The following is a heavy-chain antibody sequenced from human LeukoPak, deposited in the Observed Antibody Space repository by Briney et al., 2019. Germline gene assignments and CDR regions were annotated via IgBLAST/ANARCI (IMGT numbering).Heavy chain of an antibody. J-gene: IGHJ4*02. CDR3: AKDAPRAYYGGVVDY. CDR2: ISWDGSNK. D-gene: IGHD4-23*01. CDR1: GFTFSNHG. V-gene: IGHV3-30*18. Sequence: GRSLRLSCAASGFTFSNHGMRWVRQAPGKGLEWVAGISWDGSNKYYADSVRGRFTISRDNSKNTLYLQMNSLRAEDTAVYYCAKDAPRAYYGGVVDYWGQGTLVTVSS.